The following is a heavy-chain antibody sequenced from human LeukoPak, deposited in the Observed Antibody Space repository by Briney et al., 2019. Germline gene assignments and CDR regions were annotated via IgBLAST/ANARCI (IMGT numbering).Heavy chain of an antibody. CDR3: ARALEYQLLRPHAFDI. D-gene: IGHD2-2*01. J-gene: IGHJ3*02. CDR2: IIPIFGTA. Sequence: GSSVKVSCKASGGTFSSYAISWVRQAPGQGLEWMGRIIPIFGTANYAQKFQGRVTITTDESTSTDYMELSSLRSEDTAVYYCARALEYQLLRPHAFDIWGQGTMVTVSS. CDR1: GGTFSSYA. V-gene: IGHV1-69*05.